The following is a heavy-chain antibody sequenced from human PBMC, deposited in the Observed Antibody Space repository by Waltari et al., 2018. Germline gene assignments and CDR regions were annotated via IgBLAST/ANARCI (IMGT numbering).Heavy chain of an antibody. CDR1: GYTFTVYY. J-gene: IGHJ6*02. Sequence: QVQLVQSGAEVKKPGASVTVSCKASGYTFTVYYIHWVRQAPGQGLEWMGGVKPSSGGTNNAKKFKGRVTMTRDTSISTAYMERSRLRSDDTAVYYCARERHHLDVWSGQQAAGMDVWGQGTTVTVSS. D-gene: IGHD3-3*01. CDR3: ARERHHLDVWSGQQAAGMDV. CDR2: VKPSSGGT. V-gene: IGHV1-2*02.